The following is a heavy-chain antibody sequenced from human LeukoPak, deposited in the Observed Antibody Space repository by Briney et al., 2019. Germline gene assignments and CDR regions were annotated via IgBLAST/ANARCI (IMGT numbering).Heavy chain of an antibody. D-gene: IGHD1/OR15-1a*01. CDR3: AKGPRALEHSTHRFDY. CDR2: INPTGGST. V-gene: IGHV1-46*01. J-gene: IGHJ4*02. Sequence: ASVKVSCKASGYTFTSYYMHWVRQAPGQGLEWMGLINPTGGSTGYAQKFQGRVTMTRDMSTSTDYMGLSSLRSEDTALYYCAKGPRALEHSTHRFDYWGQGTLVTVSS. CDR1: GYTFTSYY.